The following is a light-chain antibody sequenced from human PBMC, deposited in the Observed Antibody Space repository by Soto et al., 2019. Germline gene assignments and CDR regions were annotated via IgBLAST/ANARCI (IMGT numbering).Light chain of an antibody. CDR2: GAS. J-gene: IGKJ3*01. Sequence: EIVMTQSPATLSVSPGERVTLSCRASQSVSRSLAWYQQKPGQAPRLLIYGASTRATGIPARFSCSGSGIEFTLTISSLQSEDFAVCYCQQYNNWPPFTFGPGTKVDIK. V-gene: IGKV3-15*01. CDR1: QSVSRS. CDR3: QQYNNWPPFT.